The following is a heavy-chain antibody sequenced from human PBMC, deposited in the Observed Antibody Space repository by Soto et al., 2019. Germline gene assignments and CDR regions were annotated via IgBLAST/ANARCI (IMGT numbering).Heavy chain of an antibody. Sequence: QLQLQESGSGLVKPSQTLSLTCAVSGDSISSGGYSWNWIRQPPGKGLEWIGYIYHSGGTDYNPSLKSPVTITVDSSNNQFSLKLNSVTAADTAVYYCARDSRSGYYLEYWGQGTLVTVSS. D-gene: IGHD3-22*01. V-gene: IGHV4-30-2*01. CDR3: ARDSRSGYYLEY. J-gene: IGHJ4*02. CDR2: IYHSGGT. CDR1: GDSISSGGYS.